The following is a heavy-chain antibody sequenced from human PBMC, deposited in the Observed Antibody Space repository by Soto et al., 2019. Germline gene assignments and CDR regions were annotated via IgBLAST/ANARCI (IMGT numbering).Heavy chain of an antibody. J-gene: IGHJ2*01. CDR3: ARTFDKYCSGGSCYSGLYWYFDL. D-gene: IGHD2-15*01. CDR2: IYYSGST. CDR1: GGSISNYY. Sequence: SETLSLTYTVSGGSISNYYWSWIRQPPGKGLEWIGYIYYSGSTNYNPSLKSRVTISVDTSKDQFSLKLSSVTAADTAVYYCARTFDKYCSGGSCYSGLYWYFDLWGRGTLVTVSS. V-gene: IGHV4-59*01.